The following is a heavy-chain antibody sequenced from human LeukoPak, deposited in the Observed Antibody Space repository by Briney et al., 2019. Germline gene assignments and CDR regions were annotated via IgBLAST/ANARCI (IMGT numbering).Heavy chain of an antibody. J-gene: IGHJ6*03. CDR3: AISITLVRGVRPYYYYSDV. V-gene: IGHV4-39*01. Sequence: SETLSLTCTVSGGSISSSSYYWGWIRQPPGKGLEWIGSIYYSGSTYYNPSLKSRVTISVDTSKNQFSLKLSSVTAADTAVYYCAISITLVRGVRPYYYYSDVWGKGTTVTISS. D-gene: IGHD3-10*01. CDR2: IYYSGST. CDR1: GGSISSSSYY.